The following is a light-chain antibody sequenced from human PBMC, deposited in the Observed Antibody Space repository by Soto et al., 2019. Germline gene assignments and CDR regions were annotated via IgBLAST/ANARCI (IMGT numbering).Light chain of an antibody. V-gene: IGLV4-69*01. CDR1: SGHSHYA. J-gene: IGLJ3*02. CDR3: QTWGAGIQV. Sequence: QLVLTQSPSASASLGASVELTCTLSSGHSHYAIAWHQQQPEKGPQYLMKVDTEGSHYKVDGIPDRFSGSSSGAERYLIISRLQYEDEADYYCQTWGAGIQVFGGGTKLTVL. CDR2: VDTEGSH.